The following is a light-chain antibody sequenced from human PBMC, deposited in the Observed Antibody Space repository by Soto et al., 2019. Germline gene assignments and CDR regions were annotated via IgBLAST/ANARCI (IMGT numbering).Light chain of an antibody. Sequence: IQLTQSPSSLSASVGDRVTITCRASQGISSYLAWYQQKPGKAPKLLIYAASTLQSGVPSRFSGSGSGIDFTLTITSLQSEDFATYYCQQLNSYPRTFGPGTKVDIK. CDR2: AAS. CDR1: QGISSY. V-gene: IGKV1-9*01. CDR3: QQLNSYPRT. J-gene: IGKJ3*01.